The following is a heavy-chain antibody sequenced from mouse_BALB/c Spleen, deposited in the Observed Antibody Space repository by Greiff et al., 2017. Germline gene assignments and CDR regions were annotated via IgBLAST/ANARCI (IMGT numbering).Heavy chain of an antibody. CDR2: IRLKSNNYAT. J-gene: IGHJ4*01. CDR3: TRRGGNYYAMDY. CDR1: GFTFSNYW. Sequence: EVKVEESGGGLVQPGGSMKLSCVASGFTFSNYWMNWVRQSPEKGLEWVAEIRLKSNNYATHYAESVKGRFTISRDDSKSSVYLQMNNLRAEDTGIYYCTRRGGNYYAMDYWGQGTSVTVSS. D-gene: IGHD1-1*02. V-gene: IGHV6-6*02.